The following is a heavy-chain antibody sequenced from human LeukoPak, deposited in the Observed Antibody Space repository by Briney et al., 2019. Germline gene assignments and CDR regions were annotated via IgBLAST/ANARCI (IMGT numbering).Heavy chain of an antibody. J-gene: IGHJ5*02. V-gene: IGHV3-21*01. CDR1: GFTFSSCS. Sequence: GGSLRLSCAASGFTFSSCSMNRVRQAPGKGLEWVSSISSSSSYIYYADSVKGRFTISRDNAKNSLYLQMNSLRAEDTAVYYCARDPSTYYYDSSGYYNWFDPWGQGTLVTVSS. CDR3: ARDPSTYYYDSSGYYNWFDP. D-gene: IGHD3-22*01. CDR2: ISSSSSYI.